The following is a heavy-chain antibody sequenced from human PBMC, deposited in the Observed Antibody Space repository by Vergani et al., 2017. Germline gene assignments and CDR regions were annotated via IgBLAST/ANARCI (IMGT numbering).Heavy chain of an antibody. Sequence: QVQLVESGGGVVQPGRSLRLSCAASGFTFGDHGIHWVRRAPGKGLEWVALISYDGTNKYYTNSVRGRFTISRDNSKNTLYLQMNSLRAEDTAVYYCAKDSSKLLPDYYYMDVWGKGTTVTVSS. V-gene: IGHV3-30-3*01. J-gene: IGHJ6*03. CDR1: GFTFGDHG. CDR3: AKDSSKLLPDYYYMDV. CDR2: ISYDGTNK. D-gene: IGHD2-15*01.